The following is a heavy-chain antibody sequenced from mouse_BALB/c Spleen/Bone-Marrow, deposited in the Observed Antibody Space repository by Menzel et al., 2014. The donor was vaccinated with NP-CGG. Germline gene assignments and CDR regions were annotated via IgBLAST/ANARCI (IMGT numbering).Heavy chain of an antibody. CDR2: ISYSGIT. CDR1: GYSITSDYS. J-gene: IGHJ3*01. D-gene: IGHD3-3*01. CDR3: ARGRAAWFAY. V-gene: IGHV3-2*02. Sequence: EVKLQESGPGLVKPSQSLSLTCTVTGYSITSDYSWNWIRQFPGNKLGWMGYISYSGITSYNPSLKSRISITRDTSKNQFFLQLNSVTTEDTATYYCARGRAAWFAYWGQGTLVTVSA.